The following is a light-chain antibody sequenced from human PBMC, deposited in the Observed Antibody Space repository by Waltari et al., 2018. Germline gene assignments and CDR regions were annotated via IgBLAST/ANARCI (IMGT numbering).Light chain of an antibody. CDR3: SSYTISGTWV. CDR2: DAS. J-gene: IGLJ3*02. CDR1: TSDIGGTYKY. Sequence: QSALTQPASVSGSPGQSITISCTGTTSDIGGTYKYVSWYQQHPGKAPKLIISDASNRPSGVSNRFSGSRSGNTASLTIAGLQAEDEADYPCSSYTISGTWVFGGGTKLTVL. V-gene: IGLV2-14*03.